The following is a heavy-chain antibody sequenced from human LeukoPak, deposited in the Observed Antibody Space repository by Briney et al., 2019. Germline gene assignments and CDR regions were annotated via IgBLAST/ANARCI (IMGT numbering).Heavy chain of an antibody. D-gene: IGHD2-21*01. CDR1: GFTFSSYE. J-gene: IGHJ4*02. V-gene: IGHV3-48*03. CDR3: AKGDWLDN. Sequence: PGGSLRLSCAASGFTFSSYEMNWVRQAPGKGLEWVSYISNCGSAIYYADSVKGRFTISRDNAKNSLYLQMNSLRAEDTAVFYCAKGDWLDNWGQGTPVTVSS. CDR2: ISNCGSAI.